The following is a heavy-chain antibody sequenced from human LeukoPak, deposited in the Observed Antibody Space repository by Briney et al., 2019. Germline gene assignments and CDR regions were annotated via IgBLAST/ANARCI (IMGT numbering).Heavy chain of an antibody. D-gene: IGHD5-24*01. V-gene: IGHV3-30*02. J-gene: IGHJ3*02. CDR1: GFTFSSYG. CDR3: AKGRGYNYWDGFDI. CDR2: IRYDGSNK. Sequence: GGSLRLSCAASGFTFSSYGMHWVRQAPGKGLVWVAFIRYDGSNKYYADSVKGRFTISRDNSKNTLYLQMNSLRAEDTAVYYCAKGRGYNYWDGFDIWGQGTMVTVSS.